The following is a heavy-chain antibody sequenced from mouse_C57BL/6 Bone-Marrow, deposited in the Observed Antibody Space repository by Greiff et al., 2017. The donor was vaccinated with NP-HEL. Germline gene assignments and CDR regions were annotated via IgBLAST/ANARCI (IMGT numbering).Heavy chain of an antibody. J-gene: IGHJ4*01. CDR1: GYSFTSYY. D-gene: IGHD1-1*01. V-gene: IGHV1-66*01. CDR2: IYPGSGNT. CDR3: ARSDYGSSEYYAMDY. Sequence: VKVVESGPELVKPGASVKISCKASGYSFTSYYIHWVKQRPGQGLEWIGWIYPGSGNTNYNGKFKGKATLTADKSSSTAYMQLSSLTSEDSAVYFCARSDYGSSEYYAMDYWGQGTSVTVSS.